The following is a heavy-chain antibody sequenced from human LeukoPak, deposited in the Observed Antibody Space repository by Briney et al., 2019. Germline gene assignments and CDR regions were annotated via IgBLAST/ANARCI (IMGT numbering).Heavy chain of an antibody. CDR2: IYSGGST. CDR1: GFTVSSNY. D-gene: IGHD6-13*01. J-gene: IGHJ4*02. Sequence: GGSLRLSCAASGFTVSSNYMSWVRQAPGKGLEWVSVIYSGGSTYYADSVKGRFTISRDNSKNTLYLQMNSLRAEDTAVYYCARGIRIAPDFDYWGQGTLVTVSS. CDR3: ARGIRIAPDFDY. V-gene: IGHV3-66*01.